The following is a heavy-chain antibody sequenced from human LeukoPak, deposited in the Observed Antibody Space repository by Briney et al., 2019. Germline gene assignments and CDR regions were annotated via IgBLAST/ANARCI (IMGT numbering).Heavy chain of an antibody. V-gene: IGHV3-30*03. J-gene: IGHJ4*02. CDR1: GFTFSSYG. CDR2: ISNDGSNK. CDR3: ARGAGYYDSSGYSQYYFDY. D-gene: IGHD3-22*01. Sequence: GRSLRLSCAASGFTFSSYGMHWVRQAPGKGLEWVAVISNDGSNKHYADSVKGRITISRDNSKNTLYLQMNSLRAEDTAVYYCARGAGYYDSSGYSQYYFDYWGQGTLVTVSS.